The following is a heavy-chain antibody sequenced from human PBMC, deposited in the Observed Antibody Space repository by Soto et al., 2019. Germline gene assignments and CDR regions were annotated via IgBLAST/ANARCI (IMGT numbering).Heavy chain of an antibody. Sequence: ASVKVSCKASGYTFTSYAMRWVRQAPGQRLEWMGWINAGNGNTKYSQKFQGRVTITRDTSASTAYMELSSLRSEDTAVYYCARDYYDILTGFIEWGQGTLVTVSS. D-gene: IGHD3-9*01. CDR1: GYTFTSYA. V-gene: IGHV1-3*01. CDR2: INAGNGNT. CDR3: ARDYYDILTGFIE. J-gene: IGHJ4*02.